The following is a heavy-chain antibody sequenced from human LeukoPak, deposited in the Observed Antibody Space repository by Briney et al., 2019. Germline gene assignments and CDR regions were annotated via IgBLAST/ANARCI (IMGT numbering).Heavy chain of an antibody. CDR1: GFTFSSYG. Sequence: GGSLRLSCAASGFTFSSYGMHWVRQAPGKGLEWMAVIWYDGSNKYYADSVKGRFTISRDNSKNTLYLQMNSLRAEDTAVYYCAREYYDYVWGSYRFYGMDVWGKGTTVTVSS. D-gene: IGHD3-16*02. CDR2: IWYDGSNK. J-gene: IGHJ6*04. CDR3: AREYYDYVWGSYRFYGMDV. V-gene: IGHV3-33*01.